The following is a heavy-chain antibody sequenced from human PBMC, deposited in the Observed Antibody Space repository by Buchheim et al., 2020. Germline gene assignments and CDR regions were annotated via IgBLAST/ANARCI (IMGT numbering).Heavy chain of an antibody. Sequence: EVQLLESGGGLVQPGGSLRLSCAASGFTFSSYAMSWVRQAPGKGLEWVSAISGSGGSTYYADSVKGRFTISRDNSKNTLYLQMNSLRAEDTAVYYCAKDISWDSSSWYVAFDLGPFDPWGQGTL. CDR2: ISGSGGST. V-gene: IGHV3-23*01. CDR3: AKDISWDSSSWYVAFDLGPFDP. D-gene: IGHD6-13*01. J-gene: IGHJ5*02. CDR1: GFTFSSYA.